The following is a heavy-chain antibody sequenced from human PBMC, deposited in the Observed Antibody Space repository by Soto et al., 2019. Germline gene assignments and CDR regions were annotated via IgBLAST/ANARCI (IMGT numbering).Heavy chain of an antibody. CDR3: ARDDIGAPNAFDM. V-gene: IGHV3-23*01. J-gene: IGHJ3*02. D-gene: IGHD2-15*01. CDR1: GFTFSSYA. CDR2: ISGSGGST. Sequence: GGSLRLSCAASGFTFSSYAMSWVRQAPGKGLEWVSAISGSGGSTYYADSVKGRFTISRDNSKNTLYLQMNSLRAGDTALYYCARDDIGAPNAFDMWGQGTMVTVS.